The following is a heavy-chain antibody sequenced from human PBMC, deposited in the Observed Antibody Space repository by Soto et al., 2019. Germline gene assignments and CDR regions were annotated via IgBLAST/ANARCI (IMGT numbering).Heavy chain of an antibody. D-gene: IGHD4-17*01. CDR1: GFTFSDYA. V-gene: IGHV3-33*01. CDR2: IWHDGTIK. CDR3: ARPALLVTTFDY. Sequence: QERLVESGGGVVQPGRSLRLSCAASGFTFSDYAMHWVRQAPGKGLEWVAVIWHDGTIKYYADSVKGRFTISRDNSKNTLYRQINNLRAEDTAVYYCARPALLVTTFDYWGQGTLVTVSS. J-gene: IGHJ4*02.